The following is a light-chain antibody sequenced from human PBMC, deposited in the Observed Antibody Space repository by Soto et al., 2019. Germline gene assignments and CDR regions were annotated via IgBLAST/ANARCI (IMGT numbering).Light chain of an antibody. CDR3: QQYNSYSGT. CDR2: DAS. V-gene: IGKV1-5*01. Sequence: DIQITQPPSTLSASVGDRVTITCRASQSISSWLAWYQQKPGKAPKLLIYDASSLESGVPSRFSGSGSGTEFTLTISSLQPDDFATYYCQQYNSYSGTFGGGTKVEIK. CDR1: QSISSW. J-gene: IGKJ4*01.